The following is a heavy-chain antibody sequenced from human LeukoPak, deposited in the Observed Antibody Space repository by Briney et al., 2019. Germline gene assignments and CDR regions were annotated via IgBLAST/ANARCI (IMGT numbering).Heavy chain of an antibody. CDR3: AKDRAGIVVPSVFDY. Sequence: ASVKVSCKASGYTFNNYGISWVRQAPGQGLEWMAWISDYNGNIKYAQKFQDRVTVTTDTSTTTAYMELRSLRAEDTAVYYCAKDRAGIVVPSVFDYWGQGTLVTVSS. CDR2: ISDYNGNI. CDR1: GYTFNNYG. J-gene: IGHJ4*02. D-gene: IGHD2-2*01. V-gene: IGHV1-18*01.